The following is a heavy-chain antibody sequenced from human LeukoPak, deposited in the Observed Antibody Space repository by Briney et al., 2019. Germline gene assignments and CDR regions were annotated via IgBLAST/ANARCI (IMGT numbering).Heavy chain of an antibody. J-gene: IGHJ4*02. Sequence: GRSLRLSCAASGFTFSSYAMSWVRQAPGEGLEWVSTFSGTSSTSYADAVKGRVTISRDNSKNTLYLQLNSLRAEDTAVHYCAKLKQWQPQRYFFEYWGQGALVTVAS. V-gene: IGHV3-23*01. CDR1: GFTFSSYA. D-gene: IGHD6-19*01. CDR2: FSGTSST. CDR3: AKLKQWQPQRYFFEY.